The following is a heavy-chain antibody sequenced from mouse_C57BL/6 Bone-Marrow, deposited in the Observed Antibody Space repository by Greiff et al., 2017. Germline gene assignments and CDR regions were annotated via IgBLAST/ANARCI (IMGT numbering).Heavy chain of an antibody. CDR1: GYSFTSYY. V-gene: IGHV1-66*01. Sequence: VQLQQSGPELVKPGASVKISCKASGYSFTSYYIHWVKQRPGQGLEWIGWIYPGSGNTKYNEKFKGKATLTADTSSSTAYMQLSSLTSEDSAVYDCARGATVVPSYFDVWGTGTTVTVSS. D-gene: IGHD1-1*01. CDR3: ARGATVVPSYFDV. J-gene: IGHJ1*03. CDR2: IYPGSGNT.